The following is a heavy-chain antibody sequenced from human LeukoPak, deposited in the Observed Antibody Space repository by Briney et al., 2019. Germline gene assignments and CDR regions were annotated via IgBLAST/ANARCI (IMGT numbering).Heavy chain of an antibody. D-gene: IGHD2-15*01. CDR3: ARDLSSSPALLAY. CDR2: IYYSGST. V-gene: IGHV4-59*01. J-gene: IGHJ4*02. Sequence: SETLSLTCTVPGGSISSYYWSWIRQPPGKGLEWIGYIYYSGSTNYNPSLKSRVTISVDTSKNQFSLKLSSVTAADTAVYYCARDLSSSPALLAYWGQGTLVTVSS. CDR1: GGSISSYY.